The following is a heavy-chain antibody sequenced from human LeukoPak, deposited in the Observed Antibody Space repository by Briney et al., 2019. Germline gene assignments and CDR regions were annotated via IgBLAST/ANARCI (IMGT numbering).Heavy chain of an antibody. V-gene: IGHV4-4*07. D-gene: IGHD3-22*01. CDR2: IYTSGST. Sequence: SETLSLTCTVSGGSISSYYWSWIRQPAGKGLEWIGRIYTSGSTNYNPSLKSRVTISVDTSKNQFSLKLSSVTAADTAVYYCARAPYYYDSSGYYFFDYWGQGTLVTVSS. CDR1: GGSISSYY. CDR3: ARAPYYYDSSGYYFFDY. J-gene: IGHJ4*02.